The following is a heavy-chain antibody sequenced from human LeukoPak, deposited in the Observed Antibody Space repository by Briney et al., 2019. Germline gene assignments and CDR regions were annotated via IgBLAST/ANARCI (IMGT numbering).Heavy chain of an antibody. CDR2: INAGNGNT. D-gene: IGHD3-10*01. J-gene: IGHJ3*02. V-gene: IGHV1-3*01. Sequence: ASVKVSCKASGYTFTSYAMHWVRQAPGQRLELMGWINAGNGNTKYLQKFQGRVTITRDTSASTAYMELSSLRSEDTAVYYCAGSQSDAFDIWGQGTMVTVSS. CDR1: GYTFTSYA. CDR3: AGSQSDAFDI.